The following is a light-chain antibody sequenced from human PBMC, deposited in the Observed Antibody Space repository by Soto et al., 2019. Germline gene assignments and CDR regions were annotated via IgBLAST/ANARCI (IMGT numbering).Light chain of an antibody. CDR2: DAS. Sequence: EIQMTQSPSTLSASVGDRATITCMASQSISSWLAWYQQKPGKATKLLIYDASSLESGVPSRFSGSGSGTEFTLTISSLQPDDFATYYCQQYNSYSPTFGQGTKVDIK. J-gene: IGKJ1*01. CDR3: QQYNSYSPT. V-gene: IGKV1-5*01. CDR1: QSISSW.